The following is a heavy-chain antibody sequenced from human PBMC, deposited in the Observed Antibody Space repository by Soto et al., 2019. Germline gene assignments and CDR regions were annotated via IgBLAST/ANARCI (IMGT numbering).Heavy chain of an antibody. D-gene: IGHD6-19*01. V-gene: IGHV2-5*01. Sequence: QITLKESGPSLVKPTQTLTLTCSFSGFSLTSTGVGVGWFRQPPGKALEWLGLAYWNDDDRYRSSLRSRLTNTKDTSKNQVVLTMTNMDPEDTATYYCAHRPGGSGWRYYFDYWGQGTLVTVSS. CDR2: AYWNDDD. CDR1: GFSLTSTGVG. CDR3: AHRPGGSGWRYYFDY. J-gene: IGHJ4*02.